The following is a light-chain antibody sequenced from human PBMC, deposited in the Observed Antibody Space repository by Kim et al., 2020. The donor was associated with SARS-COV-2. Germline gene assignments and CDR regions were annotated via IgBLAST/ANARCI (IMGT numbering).Light chain of an antibody. CDR3: QKYDGAPWT. CDR2: AAS. CDR1: QVISNY. J-gene: IGKJ1*01. V-gene: IGKV1-27*01. Sequence: ASVGDRVTITCRASQVISNYLAWYQQKPGKVPILLIYAASALQSGVPSRFSGSGSGTDFALTISSLQPEDVATYYCQKYDGAPWTFGQGTKVDIK.